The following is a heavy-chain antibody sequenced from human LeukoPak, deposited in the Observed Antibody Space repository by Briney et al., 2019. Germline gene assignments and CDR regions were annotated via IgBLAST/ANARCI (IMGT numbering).Heavy chain of an antibody. V-gene: IGHV1-18*01. J-gene: IGHJ6*03. CDR2: ISAYNGNT. Sequence: ASVKVSCKASGYTFTSYGFTWVRQAPGQGLEWMGWISAYNGNTNYAQKLQGRVTMTTDTSTSTAYMELRSLRSDDTAVYYCATSDSSGRYGGYYYYYMDVWGKGTTVTVSS. CDR1: GYTFTSYG. CDR3: ATSDSSGRYGGYYYYYMDV. D-gene: IGHD6-19*01.